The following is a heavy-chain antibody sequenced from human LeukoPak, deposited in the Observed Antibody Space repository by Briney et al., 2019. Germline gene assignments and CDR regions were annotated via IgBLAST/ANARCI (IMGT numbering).Heavy chain of an antibody. CDR2: ISGYNGNT. CDR3: ARDCSGGSCHFDY. Sequence: ASVKVSCKASGYIFTSYGISWVRQAPGQGLEWMGWISGYNGNTYSTQKLQGRVTMATDTSTFTSYMELRSLTPDDTAIYYCARDCSGGSCHFDYWGQGTLVTVSS. J-gene: IGHJ4*02. CDR1: GYIFTSYG. D-gene: IGHD2-15*01. V-gene: IGHV1-18*01.